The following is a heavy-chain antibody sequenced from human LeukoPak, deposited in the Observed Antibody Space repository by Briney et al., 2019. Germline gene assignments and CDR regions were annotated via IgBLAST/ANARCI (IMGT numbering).Heavy chain of an antibody. D-gene: IGHD3-10*01. J-gene: IGHJ4*02. CDR3: SSPPCGEVGY. CDR1: GFTFSSYA. CDR2: ISGSGGST. Sequence: GGSLRLSCAAYGFTFSSYAMSWVRQAPGKGLEWGSAISGSGGSTYYADSVKGRFTISRDNSKNSLYLQMNSLRAEDTAVYYCSSPPCGEVGYWGQGTLVTVSS. V-gene: IGHV3-23*01.